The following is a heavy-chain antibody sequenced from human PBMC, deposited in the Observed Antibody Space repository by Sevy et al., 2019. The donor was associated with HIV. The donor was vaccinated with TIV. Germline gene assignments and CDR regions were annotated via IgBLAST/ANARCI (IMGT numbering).Heavy chain of an antibody. D-gene: IGHD2-21*02. CDR2: VSKEGTNK. J-gene: IGHJ4*02. V-gene: IGHV3-30-3*01. CDR1: GFTFTRYA. Sequence: GGSLRLSCEASGFTFTRYAFHWVRQAPGKGLEWVAVVSKEGTNKYYADSVQGRFTISRDNSENTLYLQMQSLRADDTAVYFWARDPHSVPHGDSFDSWGQGTLVTVSS. CDR3: ARDPHSVPHGDSFDS.